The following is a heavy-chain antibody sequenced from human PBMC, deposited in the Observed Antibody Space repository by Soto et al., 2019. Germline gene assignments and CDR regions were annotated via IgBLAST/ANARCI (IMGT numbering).Heavy chain of an antibody. V-gene: IGHV4-34*01. CDR3: ARVGEGTVTTLRYFDY. Sequence: SSETLSLTCAVYGGSFSGYYWSWIRQPPGKGLEWIGEINHSGSTNYNPSLKSRVTISVDTSKNQFSLRLSSVTAADTAVYYCARVGEGTVTTLRYFDYWGQGTLVTVSS. CDR2: INHSGST. J-gene: IGHJ4*02. D-gene: IGHD4-17*01. CDR1: GGSFSGYY.